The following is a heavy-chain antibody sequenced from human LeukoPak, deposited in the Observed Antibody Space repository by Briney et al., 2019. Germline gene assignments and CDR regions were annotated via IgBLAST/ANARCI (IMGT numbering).Heavy chain of an antibody. Sequence: GGSLRLSYAASGFTFSNYAMSWVRQAPGKGLEWVSAISGSGGSTYYADSVKGRFTISRDNSKNTLYLQMNSLRADDTAVYYCAKDLGIGGSGFWGQGTLVTVSS. CDR1: GFTFSNYA. CDR2: ISGSGGST. D-gene: IGHD3-10*01. CDR3: AKDLGIGGSGF. V-gene: IGHV3-23*01. J-gene: IGHJ4*02.